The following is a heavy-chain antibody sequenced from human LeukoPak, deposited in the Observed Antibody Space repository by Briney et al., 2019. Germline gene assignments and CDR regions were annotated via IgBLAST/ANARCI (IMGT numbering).Heavy chain of an antibody. CDR1: GYSISSTYY. CDR2: VHHSGST. D-gene: IGHD1-1*01. Sequence: NPSATLSLTCTVSGYSISSTYYWGWIRQPPGKGLEWIGSVHHSGSTYYNPSLKSRVTISVDTSKSQFSMNLRSVTAADTAVYYCATCVRGTTDFDYWGQGTLVTVSS. V-gene: IGHV4-38-2*02. J-gene: IGHJ4*02. CDR3: ATCVRGTTDFDY.